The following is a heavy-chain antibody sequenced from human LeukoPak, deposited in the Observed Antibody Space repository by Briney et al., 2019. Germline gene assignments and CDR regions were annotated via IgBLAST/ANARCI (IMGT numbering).Heavy chain of an antibody. CDR1: GGSISSYY. CDR3: AGYNSGGWFDP. V-gene: IGHV4-59*12. J-gene: IGHJ5*02. D-gene: IGHD6-19*01. CDR2: IYYSGNT. Sequence: SETLSLTCTVSGGSISSYYWSWIRQPPGKGLEWIGYIYYSGNTNYNPSLKSRVSISLDTSRNQFSLKLSSVTAADTAVYYCAGYNSGGWFDPWGQGTLVTVSS.